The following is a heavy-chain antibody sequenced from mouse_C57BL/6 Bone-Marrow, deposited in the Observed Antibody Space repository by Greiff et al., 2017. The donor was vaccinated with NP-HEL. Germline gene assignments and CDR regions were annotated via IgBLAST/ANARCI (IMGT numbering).Heavy chain of an antibody. D-gene: IGHD1-1*01. CDR2: VYPYNGGT. J-gene: IGHJ3*01. CDR3: ASGRHYGSSWFAY. Sequence: VQLQQSGPVLVKPGPSVKISCKASGFTFTDYYMHWVKQSHGKSLEWIGLVYPYNGGTSYNQKFKGKATLTVDTSSSTAYMELNSLTSADSAVYYCASGRHYGSSWFAYWGQGTLVTVSA. V-gene: IGHV1-36*01. CDR1: GFTFTDYY.